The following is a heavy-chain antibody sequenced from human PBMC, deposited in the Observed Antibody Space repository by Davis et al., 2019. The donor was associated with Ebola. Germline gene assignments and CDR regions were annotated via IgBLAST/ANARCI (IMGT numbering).Heavy chain of an antibody. Sequence: PSETLSLTCTISGGSISSYYWRWIRQPPGKGLAWIGYIYHSGSTYYNPSLKSRVTISVDRSKNQFPLKLSSVTAADTAVYYCARDSWGGYGSGSYFDYWGQGPWSPSPQ. V-gene: IGHV4-59*12. D-gene: IGHD3-10*01. CDR3: ARDSWGGYGSGSYFDY. J-gene: IGHJ4*02. CDR2: IYHSGST. CDR1: GGSISSYY.